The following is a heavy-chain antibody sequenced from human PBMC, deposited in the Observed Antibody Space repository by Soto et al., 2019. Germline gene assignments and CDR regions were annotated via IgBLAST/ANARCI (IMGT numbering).Heavy chain of an antibody. D-gene: IGHD2-15*01. V-gene: IGHV3-64D*06. CDR1: GFIFSEST. J-gene: IGHJ4*02. CDR2: VSTSGRST. CDR3: VKQAHGLDGVAFDY. Sequence: LRLSCSASGFIFSESTMYWVRQVPWKGLEAISAVSTSGRSTYYADSVKDRFTISRDNSKNTLFLQMGSLRPEDTAIYYCVKQAHGLDGVAFDYWGQGTQVTVSS.